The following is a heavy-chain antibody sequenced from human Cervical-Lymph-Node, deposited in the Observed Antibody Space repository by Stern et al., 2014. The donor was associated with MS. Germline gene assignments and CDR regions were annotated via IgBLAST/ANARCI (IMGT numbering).Heavy chain of an antibody. V-gene: IGHV1-46*01. CDR3: TIPNPAFEY. Sequence: QMQLLQSGAEVREPGASVTLSCATSGYLFTTYYIHWVRQATGQGLEWVCSINPNGGGTAYAQRFQGRVTVTRDTSTSTVYMTLSSLKSDDTGVFYCTIPNPAFEYWGQGTPVAVSS. J-gene: IGHJ4*02. CDR2: INPNGGGT. CDR1: GYLFTTYY. D-gene: IGHD2-21*01.